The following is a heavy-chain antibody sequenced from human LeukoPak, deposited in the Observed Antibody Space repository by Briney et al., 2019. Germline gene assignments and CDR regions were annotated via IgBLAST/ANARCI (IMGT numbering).Heavy chain of an antibody. V-gene: IGHV5-51*01. J-gene: IGHJ4*02. Sequence: GESLKISCKGSGYSFTTYWIGWVRQMPGKGLEWMGIISPGDSDIRYSPSFQGQVTISADKSISTAYLQWSSLQASDTAMYYCARLVGLEVVTAFDYWGQGALVTVSS. CDR2: ISPGDSDI. CDR1: GYSFTTYW. CDR3: ARLVGLEVVTAFDY. D-gene: IGHD2-15*01.